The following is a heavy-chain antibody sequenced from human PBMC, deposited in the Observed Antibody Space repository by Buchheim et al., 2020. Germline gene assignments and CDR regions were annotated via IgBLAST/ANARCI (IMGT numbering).Heavy chain of an antibody. D-gene: IGHD1-1*01. J-gene: IGHJ3*02. V-gene: IGHV1-2*02. CDR3: ARGGTTIISFAFDI. CDR2: INPNSGGT. Sequence: QVQLVQSGAEVKKPGASVKVSCKASGYTFTGYYMHWVRQAPGQGLEWMGWINPNSGGTNSAQKFQGRVTLTRDTSISTAYMELSSLKSDDTAVYYCARGGTTIISFAFDIWGQGT. CDR1: GYTFTGYY.